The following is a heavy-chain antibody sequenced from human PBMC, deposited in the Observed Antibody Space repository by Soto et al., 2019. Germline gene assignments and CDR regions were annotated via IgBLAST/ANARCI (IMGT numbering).Heavy chain of an antibody. CDR2: ISAYNGNT. Sequence: VASVKVSCKASGYTFTSYGISWVRQAPGQGLEWMGWISAYNGNTNYAQKLQGRVTMTTDTSTSTAYMELRSLRSDDTAVYYCARPASFHYDSSGYLEYFDYWGQGTLVTVYS. CDR3: ARPASFHYDSSGYLEYFDY. D-gene: IGHD3-22*01. J-gene: IGHJ4*02. CDR1: GYTFTSYG. V-gene: IGHV1-18*04.